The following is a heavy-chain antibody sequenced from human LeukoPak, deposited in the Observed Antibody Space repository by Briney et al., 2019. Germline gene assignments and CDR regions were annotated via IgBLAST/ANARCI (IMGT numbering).Heavy chain of an antibody. Sequence: GGSLRLSCAVLGLNYNDAWMSWVRQAPGKGLEWVGRIKSKRGGGTTDYAAPVKGRFIISRDDSKNTLYLHMDSLESDDTAVYYCAHVGTMTGSYLGSWGQGTLVTASS. D-gene: IGHD1-7*01. CDR1: GLNYNDAW. J-gene: IGHJ4*02. CDR3: AHVGTMTGSYLGS. CDR2: IKSKRGGGTT. V-gene: IGHV3-15*01.